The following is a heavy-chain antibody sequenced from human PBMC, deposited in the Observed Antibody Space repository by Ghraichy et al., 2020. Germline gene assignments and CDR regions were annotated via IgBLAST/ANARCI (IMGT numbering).Heavy chain of an antibody. J-gene: IGHJ4*02. CDR2: ITSDGGST. V-gene: IGHV3-23*01. CDR3: AKGST. CDR1: RFTFSTYS. Sequence: GGSLRLSCVASRFTFSTYSMGWVRQTPGRGLEWVSSITSDGGSTYYADSVKGRFTIFRDNANNLLYLQMNSLRVEDTAVYYCAKGSTWGQGALVTVSS.